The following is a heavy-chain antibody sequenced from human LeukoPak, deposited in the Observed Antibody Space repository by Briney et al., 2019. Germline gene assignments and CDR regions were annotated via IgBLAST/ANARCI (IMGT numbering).Heavy chain of an antibody. CDR1: GFTFSSYG. CDR2: IWYDGSNK. V-gene: IGHV3-33*01. D-gene: IGHD3-10*01. J-gene: IGHJ4*02. Sequence: GRSLRLSCAASGFTFSSYGMRWVRQAPGKGLEWVAVIWYDGSNKYYADSVKGRFTISRDNSKNTLYLQMNSLRAEDTAVYYCAREVGSGSYYKSYFDYWGQGTLVTVSS. CDR3: AREVGSGSYYKSYFDY.